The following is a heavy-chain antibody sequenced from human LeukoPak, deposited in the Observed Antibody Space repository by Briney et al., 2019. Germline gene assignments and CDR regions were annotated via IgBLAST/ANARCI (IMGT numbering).Heavy chain of an antibody. V-gene: IGHV4-34*01. CDR3: ARDAGVPLDV. J-gene: IGHJ6*02. CDR2: INHSGST. D-gene: IGHD3-10*01. Sequence: KPSETLSLTCAVYGGSFSGYYWSWIRQPPGKGLEWIGEINHSGSTNYNPSLKSRVTISVDTSKNQFSLKLSSVTAADTAVYYCARDAGVPLDVWGQGTTVTVSS. CDR1: GGSFSGYY.